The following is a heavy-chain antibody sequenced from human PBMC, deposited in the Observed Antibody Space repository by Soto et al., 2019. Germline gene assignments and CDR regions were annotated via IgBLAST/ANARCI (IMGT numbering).Heavy chain of an antibody. CDR3: ASAADCSSTSCYASNFDY. J-gene: IGHJ4*02. Sequence: SETLSLTCNVSGGSISSTSYYWGWIRQSPGKGLEWIGSIYYSGSTYQNPSLRSRVTISVDTSKNQFSLKLSSVTAADTAVYYCASAADCSSTSCYASNFDYWGQGTLVTVSS. CDR2: IYYSGST. CDR1: GGSISSTSYY. D-gene: IGHD2-2*01. V-gene: IGHV4-39*01.